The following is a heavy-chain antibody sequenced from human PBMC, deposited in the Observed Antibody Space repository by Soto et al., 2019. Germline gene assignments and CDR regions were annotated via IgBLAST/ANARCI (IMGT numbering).Heavy chain of an antibody. Sequence: GGSLRLSCAASGFSFGTFAMTWVRQAPGKGLEWVSTIISTGISTYYADSVKGRFTISRANSKNTLYLQMNSLRAEDSAVYYCAKGNYGDYGGFDPWGQGTLVTVSS. D-gene: IGHD4-17*01. CDR2: IISTGIST. J-gene: IGHJ5*02. CDR1: GFSFGTFA. V-gene: IGHV3-23*01. CDR3: AKGNYGDYGGFDP.